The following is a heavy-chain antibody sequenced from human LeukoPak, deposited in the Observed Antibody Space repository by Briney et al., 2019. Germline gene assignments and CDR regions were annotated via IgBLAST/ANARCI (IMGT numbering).Heavy chain of an antibody. CDR3: AREVRFLEWLSIGYPYYYYYMDV. D-gene: IGHD3-3*01. Sequence: SETLSLTCTVSGGSISSGSYYWSWIRQPAGKGLEWIGRIYTSGSTNYNPSLKSRVTISVDTSKNQFSLKLSSVTAADTAVYYCAREVRFLEWLSIGYPYYYYYMDVWGKGTTVTVSS. CDR2: IYTSGST. J-gene: IGHJ6*03. V-gene: IGHV4-61*02. CDR1: GGSISSGSYY.